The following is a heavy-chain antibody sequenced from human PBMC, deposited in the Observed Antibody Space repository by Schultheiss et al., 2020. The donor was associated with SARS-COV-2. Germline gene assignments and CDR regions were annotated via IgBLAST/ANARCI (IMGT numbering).Heavy chain of an antibody. Sequence: GGSLRLSCAASGFTFSSYWMGWVRQAPGKGLEWVAKINQDGSEKHFVGSVKGRFTISRDNTKNSLYLQMYSLRAGDTAVYFCVREGSIVIPAATFDYWGQGALVTVSS. V-gene: IGHV3-7*03. D-gene: IGHD2-2*01. CDR3: VREGSIVIPAATFDY. J-gene: IGHJ4*02. CDR1: GFTFSSYW. CDR2: INQDGSEK.